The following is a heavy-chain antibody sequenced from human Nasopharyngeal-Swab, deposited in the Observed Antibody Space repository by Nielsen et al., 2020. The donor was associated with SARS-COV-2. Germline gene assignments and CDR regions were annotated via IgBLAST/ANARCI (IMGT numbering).Heavy chain of an antibody. V-gene: IGHV3-7*03. CDR2: IKQDGSEK. CDR3: ARRQYGDYYYYGMDV. D-gene: IGHD4-17*01. J-gene: IGHJ6*02. CDR1: GFTFSSYW. Sequence: GESLKISCAASGFTFSSYWMSWVRQAPGKGLEWVANIKQDGSEKYYVDSVKGRFTISRDNAKNSLYLQMNSLRAEDTAVYYCARRQYGDYYYYGMDVWGQGTTVTVSS.